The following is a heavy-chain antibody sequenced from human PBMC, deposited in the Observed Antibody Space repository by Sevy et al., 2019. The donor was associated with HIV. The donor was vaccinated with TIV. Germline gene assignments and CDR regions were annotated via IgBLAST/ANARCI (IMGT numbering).Heavy chain of an antibody. D-gene: IGHD6-6*01. CDR2: INTNTGNP. CDR1: GYTFPSYA. Sequence: ASVKVSCKASGYTFPSYAMTWVRQAPGQGLEWMGWINTNTGNPTYAQGFTGRFVFSLDTSVSTAYLQISSLKAEDTAVYYCARDPNFVIAAKTYFDYWGQGTLVTVSS. CDR3: ARDPNFVIAAKTYFDY. J-gene: IGHJ4*02. V-gene: IGHV7-4-1*02.